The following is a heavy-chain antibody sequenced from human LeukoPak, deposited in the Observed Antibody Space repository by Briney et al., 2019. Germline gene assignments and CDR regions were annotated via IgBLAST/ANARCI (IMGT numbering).Heavy chain of an antibody. J-gene: IGHJ4*02. D-gene: IGHD2-15*01. V-gene: IGHV3-49*04. CDR2: IRRKVSGATT. CDR1: GFTFGDYA. Sequence: GSLRLSCTVSGFTFGDYAMGWVRQAPGKGLEWVGLIRRKVSGATTEYAASVKGRFTIARDDSKSIADLQMNSLKTEDTAMYYCTRNIYCSGGSCSYYFDYWGQGTLVTVSS. CDR3: TRNIYCSGGSCSYYFDY.